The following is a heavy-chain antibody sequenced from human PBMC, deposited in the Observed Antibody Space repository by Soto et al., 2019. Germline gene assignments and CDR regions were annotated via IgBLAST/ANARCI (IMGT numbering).Heavy chain of an antibody. V-gene: IGHV3-64D*08. D-gene: IGHD2-15*01. CDR2: ISNNGGST. Sequence: GSLRLSCSASGFTFSSYTMHWVRQAPGKGLEYVSAISNNGGSTYHADSVKGRFTISRDNSMNTLYLQMSSLRAEDTAVYYCVRTTTPIVVVAALGYWGRGTLVTVSS. CDR1: GFTFSSYT. J-gene: IGHJ4*02. CDR3: VRTTTPIVVVAALGY.